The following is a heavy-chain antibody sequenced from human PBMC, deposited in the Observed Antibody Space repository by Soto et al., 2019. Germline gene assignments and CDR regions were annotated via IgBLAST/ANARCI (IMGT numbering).Heavy chain of an antibody. Sequence: PGESLKISCKGSGYTFTSNWISWVRRMPGKGLGWMGRIDPSDSYTNYSPSFQGHVTISADKSISTAYLQWSSLKASDTAMYYCATRLWFGTLDVWGQGTTVTVSS. J-gene: IGHJ6*02. CDR3: ATRLWFGTLDV. CDR2: IDPSDSYT. V-gene: IGHV5-10-1*01. D-gene: IGHD3-10*01. CDR1: GYTFTSNW.